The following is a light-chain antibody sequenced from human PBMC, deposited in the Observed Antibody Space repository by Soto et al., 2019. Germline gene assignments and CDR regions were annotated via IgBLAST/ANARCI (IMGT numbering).Light chain of an antibody. CDR2: GAS. CDR3: XXLXXXPPFFP. V-gene: IGKV1-9*01. J-gene: IGKJ3*01. CDR1: QGIRSY. Sequence: DIQLTQSPSFLSASVGDRVTITCRASQGIRSYLAWYQQRPGKAPELLIYGASTLRPGGASRFSGSGSGTEFTLTISSLQXXDXAXEFXXXLXXXPPFFPFGPGTKVDIK.